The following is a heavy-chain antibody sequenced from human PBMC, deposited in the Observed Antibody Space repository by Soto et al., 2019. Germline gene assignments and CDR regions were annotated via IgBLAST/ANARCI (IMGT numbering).Heavy chain of an antibody. CDR2: ISWNSGSI. J-gene: IGHJ4*02. CDR1: GFTFDDYA. V-gene: IGHV3-9*01. D-gene: IGHD6-19*01. CDR3: AKDLSVAGNQGFRFDY. Sequence: EVQLVESGGGLVQPGRSLRLSCAASGFTFDDYAMHWVRQAPGKGLEWVSGISWNSGSIGYADSVKGRFTISRDNAKNSLYLQMSSLRAEDTALYYCAKDLSVAGNQGFRFDYWGQGTLVTVSS.